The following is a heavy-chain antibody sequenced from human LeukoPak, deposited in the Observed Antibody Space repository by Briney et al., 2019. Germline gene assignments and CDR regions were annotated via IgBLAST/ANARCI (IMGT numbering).Heavy chain of an antibody. CDR1: GYTFTGSF. V-gene: IGHV1-2*02. Sequence: EASVKVSCKASGYTFTGSFVNWVRQAPGQGLEWMGWINPKSGTTNYAQSFQGGVTMTRDTSISTAYLELTRLSSDDTAVYYCAKEGGAYNNHGMHVWGLGTTVTVSS. CDR3: AKEGGAYNNHGMHV. D-gene: IGHD1-1*01. J-gene: IGHJ6*02. CDR2: INPKSGTT.